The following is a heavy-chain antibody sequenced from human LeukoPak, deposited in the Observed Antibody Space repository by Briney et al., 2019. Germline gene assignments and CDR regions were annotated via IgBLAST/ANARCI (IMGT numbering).Heavy chain of an antibody. V-gene: IGHV3-7*05. CDR3: ARDPSAFDI. Sequence: GGSLRLSCAASGFTFSDYWMSWLRQAPVKGLEWVANIKQDGGEKYYVDSVKGRCTISRDNAKNSLHLQMNSLRAEDTAVYYCARDPSAFDIWGQGTMVTVSS. J-gene: IGHJ3*02. CDR2: IKQDGGEK. CDR1: GFTFSDYW.